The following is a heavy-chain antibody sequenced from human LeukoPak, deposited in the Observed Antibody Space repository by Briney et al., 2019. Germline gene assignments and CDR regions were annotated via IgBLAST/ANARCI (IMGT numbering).Heavy chain of an antibody. CDR1: TFTFSSYS. D-gene: IGHD3-10*02. J-gene: IGHJ6*04. CDR2: ISSSGSAI. CDR3: AELGITMIGGV. Sequence: GGSLRLSCAASTFTFSSYSMNWVRQAPGKGLEWVSYISSSGSAIYYADSVKGRFTISRDNAKSSLYLQMNSLRAEDTAVYYCAELGITMIGGVWGKGTTVTISS. V-gene: IGHV3-48*04.